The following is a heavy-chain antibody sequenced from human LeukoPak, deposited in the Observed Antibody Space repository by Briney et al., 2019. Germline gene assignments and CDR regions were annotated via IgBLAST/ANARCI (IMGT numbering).Heavy chain of an antibody. J-gene: IGHJ4*02. CDR1: GFTLSSYG. D-gene: IGHD1-7*01. CDR3: AKSSTGTVDY. CDR2: ISYDGSNK. Sequence: GGSLRLSCAASGFTLSSYGMPLVRQAPSQGLEWVAVISYDGSNKYYADSVKGRFTISRDNSKNTLYLQMNSLRAEDTAVYYCAKSSTGTVDYWGQGTLVTVSS. V-gene: IGHV3-30*18.